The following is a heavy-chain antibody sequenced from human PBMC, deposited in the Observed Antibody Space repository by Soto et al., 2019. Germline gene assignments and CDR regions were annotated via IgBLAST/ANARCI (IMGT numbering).Heavy chain of an antibody. J-gene: IGHJ5*02. Sequence: QVQLVQSGTEVKKPGASVKVSCKASGYSYSNYGISWVRQAPGQGLEWMGWISDFEADANYAQKFQGRVTMTIDTSTSTDYMELRRLTSDDTAVYYCVSDDDIWGEDCFDPWGQGTLVIVSS. D-gene: IGHD3-9*01. V-gene: IGHV1-18*01. CDR1: GYSYSNYG. CDR2: ISDFEADA. CDR3: VSDDDIWGEDCFDP.